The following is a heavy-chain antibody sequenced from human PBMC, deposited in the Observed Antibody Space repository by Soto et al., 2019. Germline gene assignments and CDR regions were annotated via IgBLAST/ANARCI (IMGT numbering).Heavy chain of an antibody. D-gene: IGHD2-15*01. CDR3: ARGCGSGGSCYYYYGMDV. Sequence: QVQLQESGPGLVKPSQTLSLTCTVSGGSISSGGYYWSWIRQHPGKGLEWIGYMYYSGSTYYNSSRKSRVTISVDTSKNHFSLKLGSVTAADTAVYYCARGCGSGGSCYYYYGMDVWGQGTTVTVSS. CDR2: MYYSGST. J-gene: IGHJ6*02. CDR1: GGSISSGGYY. V-gene: IGHV4-31*03.